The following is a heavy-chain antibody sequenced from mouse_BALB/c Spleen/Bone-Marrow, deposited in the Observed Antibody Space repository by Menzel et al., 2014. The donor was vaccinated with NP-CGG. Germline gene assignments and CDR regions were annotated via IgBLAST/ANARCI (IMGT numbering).Heavy chain of an antibody. CDR3: TRREGAYYGNYVGYFDY. V-gene: IGHV1S22*01. D-gene: IGHD2-10*01. J-gene: IGHJ2*01. CDR2: ICPGSGRT. CDR1: GYTFTSYW. Sequence: LQQSGSELVRPGASVKLSCKASGYTFTSYWMHWVRQRHGQGLEWIGNICPGSGRTYYDEKFKNKVSLTVDTSSSTAYMHLSSLTSEDSAAYYCTRREGAYYGNYVGYFDYWGQGTTLTVSS.